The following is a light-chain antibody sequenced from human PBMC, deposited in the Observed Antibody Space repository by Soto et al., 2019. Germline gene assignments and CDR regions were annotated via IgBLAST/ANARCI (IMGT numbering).Light chain of an antibody. CDR3: QSYKSGVTSSV. CDR2: SNT. Sequence: QSVLTQPPSGSAAPRQTVTIPCTGSSPNIGAGLDVHWYQQVAGTAPKLVLYSNTARPTGVPDRFSGSRSGSSGSLAIAGLQAEDEAEYYSQSYKSGVTSSVFGTRT. J-gene: IGLJ1*01. CDR1: SPNIGAGLD. V-gene: IGLV1-40*01.